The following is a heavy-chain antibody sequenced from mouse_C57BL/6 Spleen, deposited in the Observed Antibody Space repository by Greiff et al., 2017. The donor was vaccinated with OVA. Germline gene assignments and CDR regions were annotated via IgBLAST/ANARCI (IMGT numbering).Heavy chain of an antibody. J-gene: IGHJ3*01. D-gene: IGHD1-1*01. Sequence: VQLQESGAELVRPGTSVKVSCKASGYAFTNYLIEWVKQRPGQGLEWIGVINPGSGGTNYNEKFKGKATLTADKSSSTAYMQLSGLTSEDSAVYFCARGGYYGSPSGFAYWGQGTLVTVSA. CDR2: INPGSGGT. CDR1: GYAFTNYL. V-gene: IGHV1-54*01. CDR3: ARGGYYGSPSGFAY.